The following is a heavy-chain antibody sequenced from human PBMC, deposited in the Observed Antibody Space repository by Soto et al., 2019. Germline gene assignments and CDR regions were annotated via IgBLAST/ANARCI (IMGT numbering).Heavy chain of an antibody. J-gene: IGHJ6*02. CDR3: ARGNSYGFSYYYYGMDV. CDR2: MNPNSGNT. CDR1: GYTFTSYD. D-gene: IGHD5-18*01. Sequence: QVQLVQSGAEVKKPGASVKVSCKASGYTFTSYDINWVRQATGQGLEWMGWMNPNSGNTGYAQKFQGRVTMTRNTSISTAYMELSSLRSEDTAVYYCARGNSYGFSYYYYGMDVWGQGTTVTVSS. V-gene: IGHV1-8*01.